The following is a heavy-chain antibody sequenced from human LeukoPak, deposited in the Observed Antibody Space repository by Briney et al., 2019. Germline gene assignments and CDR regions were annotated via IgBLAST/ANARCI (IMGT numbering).Heavy chain of an antibody. D-gene: IGHD5-24*01. CDR2: INTNTGNP. Sequence: ASVKVSCKAYGYSFTSHPMKWVRQAPGQGLEWMGWINTNTGNPTYAQGFTGRFVFSLDTSVSTAYLQINSLKAEDTAIYYCARDAWILWREGYNAGSFDSWGQGTLVTVSS. CDR3: ARDAWILWREGYNAGSFDS. CDR1: GYSFTSHP. J-gene: IGHJ4*02. V-gene: IGHV7-4-1*02.